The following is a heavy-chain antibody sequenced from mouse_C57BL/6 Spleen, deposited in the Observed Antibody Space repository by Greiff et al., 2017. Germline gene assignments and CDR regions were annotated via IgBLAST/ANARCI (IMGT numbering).Heavy chain of an antibody. CDR1: GYTFTDYN. CDR2: LNPNNGGT. D-gene: IGHD6-1*01. CDR3: ARALSSGAMDY. J-gene: IGHJ4*01. V-gene: IGHV1-18*01. Sequence: VQLKQSGPELVKPGASVKIPCKASGYTFTDYNMDWVKQSHGKSLEWIGDLNPNNGGTNYNQKFKGKATLTVDKSSSTAYMELRSLTSEDTAVXYGARALSSGAMDYWGQGTSVTVAS.